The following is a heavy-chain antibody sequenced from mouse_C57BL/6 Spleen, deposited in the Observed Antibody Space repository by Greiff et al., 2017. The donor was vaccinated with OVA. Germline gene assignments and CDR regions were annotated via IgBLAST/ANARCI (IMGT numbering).Heavy chain of an antibody. CDR3: ARIGNYYGSSYDWYFDV. V-gene: IGHV1-43*01. CDR2: INPSTGGT. J-gene: IGHJ1*03. D-gene: IGHD1-1*01. Sequence: EVKLQESGPELVKPGASVKISCKASGYSFTGYYMHWVKQSSEKSLEWIGEINPSTGGTSYNQKFKGKATLTVDKSSSTAYMQLKSLTSEDSAVYYCARIGNYYGSSYDWYFDVWGTGTTVTVSS. CDR1: GYSFTGYY.